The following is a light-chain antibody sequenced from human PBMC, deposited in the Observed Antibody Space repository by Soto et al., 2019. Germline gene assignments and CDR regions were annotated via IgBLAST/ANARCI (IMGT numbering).Light chain of an antibody. V-gene: IGKV3-15*01. CDR1: QSVSSN. CDR3: QQYNNWRALT. CDR2: GAS. J-gene: IGKJ4*01. Sequence: EIVMTQSPATLSVSPGERATLSCRASQSVSSNLAWYQQKPGQAPRLLIYGASTRATGIPARFSGSGSGTEFTLTISSLQSEDFAVYYCQQYNNWRALTFGRGTKVEIK.